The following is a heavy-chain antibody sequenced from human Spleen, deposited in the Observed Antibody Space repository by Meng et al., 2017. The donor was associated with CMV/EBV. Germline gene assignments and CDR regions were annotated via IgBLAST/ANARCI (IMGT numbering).Heavy chain of an antibody. CDR3: ARSMVRGVSAYYYGMDV. V-gene: IGHV1-46*01. Sequence: ASVKVSCKASGYIFTSYQMHWVRQAPGQGLEWMGIIDPSGGRTTYAQKFQDRVTMTRDTSTSTMYMELSSLRSEDTAVYYCARSMVRGVSAYYYGMDVWGQGTTVTVSS. D-gene: IGHD3-10*01. CDR2: IDPSGGRT. J-gene: IGHJ6*02. CDR1: GYIFTSYQ.